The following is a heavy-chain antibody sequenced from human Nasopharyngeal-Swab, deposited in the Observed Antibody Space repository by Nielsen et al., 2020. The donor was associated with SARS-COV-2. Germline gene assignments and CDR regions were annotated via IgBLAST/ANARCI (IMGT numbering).Heavy chain of an antibody. D-gene: IGHD3-9*01. CDR1: RFTFSSYG. CDR2: IWYDGSEK. J-gene: IGHJ4*02. CDR3: ARARYFDWLLWY. V-gene: IGHV3-33*01. Sequence: GESLKISCAASRFTFSSYGMHWVRQAPGKGLEWVAVIWYDGSEKYYADSVKGRFTISRDNSNNTLYLQMNSLRAEDTAVYYCARARYFDWLLWYWGQGTLVTVSS.